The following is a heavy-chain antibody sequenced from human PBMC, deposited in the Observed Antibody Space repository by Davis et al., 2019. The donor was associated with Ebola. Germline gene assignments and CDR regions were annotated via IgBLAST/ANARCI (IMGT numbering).Heavy chain of an antibody. CDR2: IGTAGDT. J-gene: IGHJ3*02. CDR1: GFTFSSYD. D-gene: IGHD4-17*01. CDR3: ARDLYGDYVDAFDI. Sequence: GESLKISCAASGFTFSSYDMHWVRQATGKGLEWVSAIGTAGDTYYPGSVKGRFTISRENAKNSLYLQMNSLRAGDTAVYYCARDLYGDYVDAFDIWGQGTMVTVSS. V-gene: IGHV3-13*01.